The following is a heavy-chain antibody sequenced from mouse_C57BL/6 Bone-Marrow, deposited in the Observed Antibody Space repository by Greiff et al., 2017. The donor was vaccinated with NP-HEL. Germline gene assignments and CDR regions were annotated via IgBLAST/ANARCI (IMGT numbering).Heavy chain of an antibody. V-gene: IGHV5-9-1*02. CDR3: TIISGYYFDY. CDR1: GFTFSSYA. CDR2: ISSGGDYI. Sequence: EVMLVESGEGLVKPGGSLKLSCAASGFTFSSYAMSWVRQTPEKRLEWVAYISSGGDYIYYADNVKGRFTISRDNARNTLYLQMSSLKSEDTAMYYCTIISGYYFDYWGQGTTLTVSS. D-gene: IGHD3-2*02. J-gene: IGHJ2*01.